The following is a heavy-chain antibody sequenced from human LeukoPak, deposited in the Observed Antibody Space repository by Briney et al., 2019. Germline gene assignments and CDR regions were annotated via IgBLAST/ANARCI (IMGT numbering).Heavy chain of an antibody. V-gene: IGHV3-15*07. CDR3: ATDFYDST. CDR2: IRSNSDGGTI. J-gene: IGHJ5*02. D-gene: IGHD3-22*01. Sequence: KPGGSLRLSCATSGFTFSNAWMNWVRQAPGKGLEWVGRIRSNSDGGTIDYAAPVKGRFTLSRDDSKTTLYLQMNSLQTEDTAVYYCATDFYDSTWGQGILVTVSS. CDR1: GFTFSNAW.